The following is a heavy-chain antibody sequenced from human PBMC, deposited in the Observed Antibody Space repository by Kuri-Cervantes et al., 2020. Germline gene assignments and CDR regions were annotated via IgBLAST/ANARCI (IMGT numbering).Heavy chain of an antibody. V-gene: IGHV3-9*01. CDR3: SSSAPGPTTWQVVRGSPIPLDY. CDR1: GFTFDDYA. J-gene: IGHJ4*02. Sequence: SLKISCAASGFTFDDYAMHWVRQAPGKGLEWVSGISWNSGSIGYADSVKGRFTISRDNSKNTLYLQMNSLRAEDTAVYYCSSSAPGPTTWQVVRGSPIPLDYWGQGTLVTVSS. D-gene: IGHD3-10*01. CDR2: ISWNSGSI.